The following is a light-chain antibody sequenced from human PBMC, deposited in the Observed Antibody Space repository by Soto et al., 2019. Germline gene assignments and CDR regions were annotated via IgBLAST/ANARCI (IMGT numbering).Light chain of an antibody. CDR1: SSDVGGYNS. Sequence: QSVLTQPASVSGSPGQSIAISCTGTSSDVGGYNSVSWYQQYPGKAPKLMIHDVSNRPSGVSDRFSGSKSGNTASLTISGLQAEDEADYYCSSWTSSSSHVFGSGTKLTVL. V-gene: IGLV2-14*01. CDR3: SSWTSSSSHV. CDR2: DVS. J-gene: IGLJ1*01.